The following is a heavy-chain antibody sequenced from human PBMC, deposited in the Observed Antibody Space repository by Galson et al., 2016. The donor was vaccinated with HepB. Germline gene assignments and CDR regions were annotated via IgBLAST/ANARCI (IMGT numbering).Heavy chain of an antibody. CDR1: GFTFSRSD. CDR2: IWSDGSNR. V-gene: IGHV3-33*01. CDR3: ARDPHASGWAAYYFDA. Sequence: SLRLSCAVSGFTFSRSDMHWVRQAPGKGLEWVAVIWSDGSNRYYADSVQGRLTISRDNSKNTLFLQMNSLRAEDTAVYFCARDPHASGWAAYYFDAWGQGTLVTVSS. D-gene: IGHD6-19*01. J-gene: IGHJ5*02.